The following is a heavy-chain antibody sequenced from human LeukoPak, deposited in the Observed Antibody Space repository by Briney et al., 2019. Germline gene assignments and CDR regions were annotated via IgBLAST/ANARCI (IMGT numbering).Heavy chain of an antibody. J-gene: IGHJ1*01. V-gene: IGHV3-66*01. D-gene: IGHD4-17*01. Sequence: GGSLRLSCAASGFTVSSKYMSWVRQAPGKGLEWVSVIYSGGSTYYADSVKGRFTISRDNSKNTLYLQMNSLRAEDTAVYYCARGHGDPPEHFQHWGQGTLVTVSS. CDR3: ARGHGDPPEHFQH. CDR2: IYSGGST. CDR1: GFTVSSKY.